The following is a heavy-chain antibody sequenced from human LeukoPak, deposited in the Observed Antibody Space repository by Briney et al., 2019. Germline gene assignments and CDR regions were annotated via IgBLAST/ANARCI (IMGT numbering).Heavy chain of an antibody. Sequence: VGSLRLSCAASGFTFINYWMSWVRQAPGEGLEWVANIKGDGSDKLFLDSLRGRFTISGDNAKNSLYLQMNNRRAEDTAVYYCARIGGSVDIGWFFDYWGQGTLVTVSS. CDR1: GFTFINYW. CDR2: IKGDGSDK. D-gene: IGHD6-19*01. CDR3: ARIGGSVDIGWFFDY. V-gene: IGHV3-7*01. J-gene: IGHJ4*02.